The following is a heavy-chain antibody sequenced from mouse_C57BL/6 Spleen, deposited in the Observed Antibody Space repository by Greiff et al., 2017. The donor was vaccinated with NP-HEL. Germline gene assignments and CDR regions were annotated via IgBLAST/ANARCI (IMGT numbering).Heavy chain of an antibody. J-gene: IGHJ2*01. D-gene: IGHD1-1*02. CDR1: GYAFTNYL. CDR3: ARAELGGNPGYFDY. Sequence: QVQLQQSGAELVRPGTSVKVSCKASGYAFTNYLIEWVKQRPGQGLEWIGVINPGSGGTNYNEKFKGKATLTAVKSSSTAYMQLSSLTSEDSAVYFCARAELGGNPGYFDYWGQGTTLTVSS. V-gene: IGHV1-54*01. CDR2: INPGSGGT.